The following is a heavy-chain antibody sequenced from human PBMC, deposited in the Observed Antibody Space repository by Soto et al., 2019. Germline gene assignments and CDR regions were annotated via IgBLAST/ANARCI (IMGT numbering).Heavy chain of an antibody. J-gene: IGHJ4*02. CDR3: AREGGASGPLAY. D-gene: IGHD1-26*01. V-gene: IGHV3-30*04. CDR2: ISYDGSNK. CDR1: GFIFSSYA. Sequence: QVQLVESGGGVVQPGRSPRLSCAASGFIFSSYAVHWVRQAPGRGLEWVALISYDGSNKYYGDSVKGRFTISRDNSKNTLYLQMNSLRAEDTAVYYCAREGGASGPLAYWGQGTLVTVSS.